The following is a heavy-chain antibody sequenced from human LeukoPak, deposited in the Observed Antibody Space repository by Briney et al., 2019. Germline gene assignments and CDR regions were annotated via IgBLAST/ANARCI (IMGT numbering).Heavy chain of an antibody. D-gene: IGHD3-10*01. CDR2: ISGDSDYT. Sequence: GGSLRLSCAASGFTFDDYAMHWVRQAPGMGLEWVSLISGDSDYTYYADSVKGRFTISRDNSRNSLYLQMNTLRTEDNALYYCAKGHGSRTGDFEYWDQGTLATVTS. V-gene: IGHV3-43*02. J-gene: IGHJ4*02. CDR3: AKGHGSRTGDFEY. CDR1: GFTFDDYA.